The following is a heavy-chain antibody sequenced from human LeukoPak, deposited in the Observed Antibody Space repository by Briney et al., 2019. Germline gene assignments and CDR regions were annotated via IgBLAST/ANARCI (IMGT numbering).Heavy chain of an antibody. CDR3: ARDQPRARYIDC. D-gene: IGHD5-12*01. CDR1: GGNFSSSA. V-gene: IGHV1-69*04. Sequence: SVKVSCKASGGNFSSSAISWVRQAPGQGLEWMGRIIPILNIPNYTQKFQGRVTITADKSTSTAYMELSSLRSEDTAVYYCARDQPRARYIDCWGQGTLVTVSS. J-gene: IGHJ4*02. CDR2: IIPILNIP.